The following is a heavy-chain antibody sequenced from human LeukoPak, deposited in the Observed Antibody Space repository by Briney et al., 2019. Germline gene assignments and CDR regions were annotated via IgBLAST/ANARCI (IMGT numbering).Heavy chain of an antibody. CDR3: AKGYYDILTGYALDLDY. CDR2: ISGSGGST. CDR1: GFTFSSYG. Sequence: GGSLRLSCAASGFTFSSYGMSWVRQAPGKGLEWVSAISGSGGSTYYADSVKGRFTISRDNSKNTLYLQMNSLRAEDTAVYYCAKGYYDILTGYALDLDYWGQGTLVTVSS. J-gene: IGHJ4*02. D-gene: IGHD3-9*01. V-gene: IGHV3-23*01.